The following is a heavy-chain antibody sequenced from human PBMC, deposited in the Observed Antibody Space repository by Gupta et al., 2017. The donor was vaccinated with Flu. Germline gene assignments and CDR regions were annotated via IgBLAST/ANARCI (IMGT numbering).Heavy chain of an antibody. CDR3: AKVAFPQSLTYFYN. V-gene: IGHV3-23*01. CDR2: ISGSGANI. CDR1: GFTFSSYA. D-gene: IGHD2-21*01. J-gene: IGHJ4*02. Sequence: EVQLLESGGGLKQPGGSLRLSCAASGFTFSSYAVSWVRQAPGKGLEWVSSISGSGANIVYADSVKGRFTISRDNSKNTLYLQMNSLRAEDTALYYCAKVAFPQSLTYFYNWGQGTLVTVSS.